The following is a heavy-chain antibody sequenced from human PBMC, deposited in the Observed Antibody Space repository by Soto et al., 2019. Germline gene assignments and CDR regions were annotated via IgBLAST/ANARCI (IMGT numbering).Heavy chain of an antibody. CDR1: GYTFTNYD. V-gene: IGHV1-8*01. CDR3: ARTAGDLDY. CDR2: TNPKSGYT. Sequence: QVQLVQSGAEVKKPGASVKVSCKTSGYTFTNYDINWVRQATGQGLEWMGWTNPKSGYTGSAQKFQGRVTMTRDSSIRTAYMELHSLTSEDTAVYCCARTAGDLDYRGQGTLITVSS. J-gene: IGHJ4*02. D-gene: IGHD4-17*01.